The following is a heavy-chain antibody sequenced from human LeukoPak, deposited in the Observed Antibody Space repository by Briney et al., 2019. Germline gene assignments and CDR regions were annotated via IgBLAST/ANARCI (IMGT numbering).Heavy chain of an antibody. CDR2: IYTSVST. CDR1: GGSISSYY. CDR3: ARVYCSSTACLYWYFDI. J-gene: IGHJ2*01. Sequence: PSETLSLTCTVSGGSISSYYWSWIRQPAGKGLEWIGRIYTSVSTNYNPSLKSRVTMSVDTSKNQFSLRLTSVTAADTAVYYCARVYCSSTACLYWYFDIWGRGTLVTVSS. V-gene: IGHV4-4*07. D-gene: IGHD2-2*01.